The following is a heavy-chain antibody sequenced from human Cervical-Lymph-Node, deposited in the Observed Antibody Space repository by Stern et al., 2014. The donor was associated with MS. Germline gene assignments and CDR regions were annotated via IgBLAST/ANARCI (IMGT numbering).Heavy chain of an antibody. CDR1: GFTFSSYS. CDR2: ISSSSSYI. Sequence: EVQLVESGGGLVKPGGSLRLSCAASGFTFSSYSMNWVRQAPGKGLEWVSSISSSSSYIYYADSVKGRFTISRDNAKNSLYLQMNSLRAEDTAVYYCARDPESFITMVRGVTWTYGMDVWGQGTTVTVSS. CDR3: ARDPESFITMVRGVTWTYGMDV. D-gene: IGHD3-10*01. J-gene: IGHJ6*02. V-gene: IGHV3-21*01.